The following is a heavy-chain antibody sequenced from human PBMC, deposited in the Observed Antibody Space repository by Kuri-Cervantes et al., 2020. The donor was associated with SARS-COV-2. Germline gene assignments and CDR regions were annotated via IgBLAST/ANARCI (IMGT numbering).Heavy chain of an antibody. CDR3: ARIQATTVIADY. CDR1: GFSLSISGVG. J-gene: IGHJ4*02. Sequence: SGPTLVKPTQTLTLTCTFSGFSLSISGVGVGWIRQPPGKALEWLALIYWDDDKRYGPSLKSRLTITKDTSKNQVVLTMTNMDPVDTATYYCARIQATTVIADYWGQGTLVTVSS. V-gene: IGHV2-5*05. D-gene: IGHD4-11*01. CDR2: IYWDDDK.